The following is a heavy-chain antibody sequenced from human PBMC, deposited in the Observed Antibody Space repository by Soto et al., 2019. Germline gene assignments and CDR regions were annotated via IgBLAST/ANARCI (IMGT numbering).Heavy chain of an antibody. CDR2: IYPGDSGT. Sequence: GESLKISCKGSGYSFASYWIGWVRQMPGKGLEWMGIIYPGDSGTRYSPSFQGQVTISADKSINTAYLQWSSLKASDTAMFYCATSYTSSSPFESWGQGTLVTVSS. V-gene: IGHV5-51*01. J-gene: IGHJ4*02. CDR3: ATSYTSSSPFES. CDR1: GYSFASYW. D-gene: IGHD6-6*01.